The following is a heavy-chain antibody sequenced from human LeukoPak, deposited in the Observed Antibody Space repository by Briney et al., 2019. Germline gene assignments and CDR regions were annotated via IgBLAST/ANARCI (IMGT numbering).Heavy chain of an antibody. Sequence: QSGGSLRLSCAASGFTFNKYAFSNYAMHWVRQAPGKGLEWVAFIRYDGSNKYYADSVKGRFTISRDNSKNTLYLQMNSLRAEDTAVYYCAKDIGSYYDYWGQGILVTVSS. V-gene: IGHV3-30*02. J-gene: IGHJ4*02. CDR1: GFTFNKYAFSNYA. CDR3: AKDIGSYYDY. CDR2: IRYDGSNK. D-gene: IGHD3-10*01.